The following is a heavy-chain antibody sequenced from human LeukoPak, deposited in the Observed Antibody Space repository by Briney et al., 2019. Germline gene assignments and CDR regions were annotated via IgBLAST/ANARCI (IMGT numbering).Heavy chain of an antibody. J-gene: IGHJ5*02. Sequence: KPSETLSLTCAVYGGSFGGYYWSWIRQPPGKGLEWIGEINHSGSTNYNPSLKSRVTISVDTSKNQFSLKLSSVTAADTAVYYCARGLTTVTRRGWFDPWGQGTLVTVSS. V-gene: IGHV4-34*01. CDR1: GGSFGGYY. CDR3: ARGLTTVTRRGWFDP. D-gene: IGHD4-17*01. CDR2: INHSGST.